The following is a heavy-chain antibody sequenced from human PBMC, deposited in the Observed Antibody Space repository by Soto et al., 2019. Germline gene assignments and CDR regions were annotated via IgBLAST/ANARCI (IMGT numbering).Heavy chain of an antibody. Sequence: QVQLVESGGGVVQPGRSLRLSCAASGFTFSSYGMHWVRQAPGKGLEWGAVISYDGSNKYYADSVKGRFTIYRDNSKNTMYLKKNRQRAEDTDVYYCAKEYGSRSSYPDFHYWGQGTLVTVSS. D-gene: IGHD6-13*01. CDR3: AKEYGSRSSYPDFHY. CDR2: ISYDGSNK. J-gene: IGHJ4*02. V-gene: IGHV3-30*18. CDR1: GFTFSSYG.